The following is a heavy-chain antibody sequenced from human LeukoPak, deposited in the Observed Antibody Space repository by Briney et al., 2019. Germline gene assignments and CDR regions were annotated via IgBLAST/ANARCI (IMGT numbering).Heavy chain of an antibody. CDR2: MNPNSGYT. D-gene: IGHD6-19*01. J-gene: IGHJ4*02. Sequence: VKVSCKASGYTFTTHDINWVRQATGQGLEWMGWMNPNSGYTGYAQKFQGRVTITRDTSISTAYMELSSLRSEDTAVYYCARVAGSIDYWGQGTLVTVSS. CDR1: GYTFTTHD. CDR3: ARVAGSIDY. V-gene: IGHV1-8*03.